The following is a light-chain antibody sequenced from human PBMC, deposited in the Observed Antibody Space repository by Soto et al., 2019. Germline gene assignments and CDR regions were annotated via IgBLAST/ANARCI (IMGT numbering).Light chain of an antibody. J-gene: IGKJ2*01. V-gene: IGKV3-15*01. Sequence: EIVMTQSPATLSVSPGERATLSCRASQSVSSNLAWYQQKPGQAPRLLIYDASTRATGVPVRFSGSGSGTEFTLTISSLQSEDFAVYYCQHYHNWPPYTFGQGTKLEIK. CDR1: QSVSSN. CDR3: QHYHNWPPYT. CDR2: DAS.